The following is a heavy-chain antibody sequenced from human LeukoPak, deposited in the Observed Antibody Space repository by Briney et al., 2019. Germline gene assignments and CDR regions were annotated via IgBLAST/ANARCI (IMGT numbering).Heavy chain of an antibody. J-gene: IGHJ5*02. CDR1: GGSFSGYY. D-gene: IGHD3-22*01. V-gene: IGHV4-34*01. CDR2: INHSGST. CDR3: ARDGGDSSGNGGDP. Sequence: SETLSLTCAVYGGSFSGYYWSWIRQPPGKGLEWIGEINHSGSTNYNPSLKSRVTISVDTSKNQFSLKLSSVTAADTAVYYCARDGGDSSGNGGDPWGQGTLVTVSS.